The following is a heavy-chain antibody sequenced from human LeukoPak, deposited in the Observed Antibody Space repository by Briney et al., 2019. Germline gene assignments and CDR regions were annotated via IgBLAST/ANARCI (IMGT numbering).Heavy chain of an antibody. CDR1: DFTLSPYW. CDR3: ARHILYRLDP. D-gene: IGHD2-8*01. V-gene: IGHV3-7*01. Sequence: PGGSLRLSCAASDFTLSPYWMTWVRQAPGKGLEWVANIKQGGGEKHYVDSVRGRFTISRDNTKNFVYLQMDSLRTEDTAVYYCARHILYRLDPWGQGTLVTVSS. J-gene: IGHJ5*02. CDR2: IKQGGGEK.